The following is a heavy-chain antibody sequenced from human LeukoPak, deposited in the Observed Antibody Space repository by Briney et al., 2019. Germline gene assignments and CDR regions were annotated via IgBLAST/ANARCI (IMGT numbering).Heavy chain of an antibody. D-gene: IGHD1-26*01. CDR1: GFTVSSNY. CDR2: IYSGGST. Sequence: RPGGSLRLSCAASGFTVSSNYMSWVRQAPGKGLEWVSVIYSGGSTYYADSVKGRFTISRDNAKNSLYLQMNSLRAEDTAVYYCARDFGMYSGSLALDYWGQGTLVTVSS. CDR3: ARDFGMYSGSLALDY. V-gene: IGHV3-53*01. J-gene: IGHJ4*02.